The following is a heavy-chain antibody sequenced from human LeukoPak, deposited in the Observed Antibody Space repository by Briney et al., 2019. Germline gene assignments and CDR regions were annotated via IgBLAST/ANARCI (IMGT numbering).Heavy chain of an antibody. CDR2: IWYDGSNK. J-gene: IGHJ3*02. CDR1: GFSFSTYD. Sequence: PWRSLSLSCAASGFSFSTYDLHWVRQAPGKGLEWVAVIWYDGSNKYYADSVKGRFTISRDNSKNRLYLQMNSLRAEDTAVYYCAKVDNYYDSSGYGGTDAFGRWGEKTMVTVSS. CDR3: AKVDNYYDSSGYGGTDAFGR. V-gene: IGHV3-33*06. D-gene: IGHD3-22*01.